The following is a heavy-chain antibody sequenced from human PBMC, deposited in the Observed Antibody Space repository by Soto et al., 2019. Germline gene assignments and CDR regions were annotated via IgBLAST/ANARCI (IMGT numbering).Heavy chain of an antibody. D-gene: IGHD2-15*01. CDR3: ASWLLREHAFDI. J-gene: IGHJ3*02. V-gene: IGHV3-53*01. CDR2: LYSADGT. CDR1: GFTFSGKKY. Sequence: GGSLRLSCAASGFTFSGKKYLTWVRQAPGKGLEWVSALYSADGTYYADSVKGRFSTSKGNSKNTFYLHLNSLRPDDTAVYYCASWLLREHAFDIWGLGTMVTVSS.